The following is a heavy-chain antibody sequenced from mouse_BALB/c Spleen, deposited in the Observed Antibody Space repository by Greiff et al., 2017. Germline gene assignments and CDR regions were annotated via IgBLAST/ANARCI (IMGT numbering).Heavy chain of an antibody. V-gene: IGHV3-6*02. CDR2: ISYDGSN. D-gene: IGHD2-2*01. Sequence: EVKLQESGPGLVKPSQSLSLTCSVTGYSITSGYYWNWIRQFPGNKLEWMGYISYDGSNNYNPSLKNRISITRDTSKNQFFLKLNSVTTEDTATYYCAREEDGYDYFDYWGQGTTLTVSS. CDR1: GYSITSGYY. J-gene: IGHJ2*01. CDR3: AREEDGYDYFDY.